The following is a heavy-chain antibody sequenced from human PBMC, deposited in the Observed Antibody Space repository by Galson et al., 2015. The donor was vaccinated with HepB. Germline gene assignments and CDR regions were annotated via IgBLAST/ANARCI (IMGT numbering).Heavy chain of an antibody. CDR2: ISSSGSTI. D-gene: IGHD6-13*01. CDR3: ASVQLQQQLVRGYYYYYMDV. V-gene: IGHV3-11*01. J-gene: IGHJ6*03. CDR1: GFTFSDYY. Sequence: SLRLSCAASGFTFSDYYMSWIRQAPGKGLEWVSYISSSGSTIYYAASVKGRFTISRDNAKNSLYLQMNSLRAEDTAVYYCASVQLQQQLVRGYYYYYMDVWGKGTTVTVSS.